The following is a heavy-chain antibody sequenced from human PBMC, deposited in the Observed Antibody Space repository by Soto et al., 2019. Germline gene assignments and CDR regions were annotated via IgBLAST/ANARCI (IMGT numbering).Heavy chain of an antibody. CDR3: ARGRLISLYYFDY. CDR2: IGTAGDT. J-gene: IGHJ4*02. V-gene: IGHV3-13*01. D-gene: IGHD2-15*01. CDR1: GFAFSNYD. Sequence: PVGSLRLSSAASGFAFSNYDLHWVRQVTGKGLEWVSTIGTAGDTYYPGSVKGRFAISRENAKNSLYLQMNSLRAEDTAVYYCARGRLISLYYFDYWGQGT.